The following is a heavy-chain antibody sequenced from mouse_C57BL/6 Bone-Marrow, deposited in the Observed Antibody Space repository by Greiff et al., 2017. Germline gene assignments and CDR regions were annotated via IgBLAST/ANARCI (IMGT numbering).Heavy chain of an antibody. J-gene: IGHJ4*01. Sequence: EVQLQQSGPELVKPGASVKISCKASGYTFTDYYMNWVKQSHGKSLEWIGDINPNNGGTSYNQKFKGKATLTVDKSSSTAYMELRSLTSEDSAVYYCARPDGSYYDYDGYYAMDYWGQGTSVTVSS. CDR3: ARPDGSYYDYDGYYAMDY. CDR2: INPNNGGT. D-gene: IGHD2-4*01. CDR1: GYTFTDYY. V-gene: IGHV1-26*01.